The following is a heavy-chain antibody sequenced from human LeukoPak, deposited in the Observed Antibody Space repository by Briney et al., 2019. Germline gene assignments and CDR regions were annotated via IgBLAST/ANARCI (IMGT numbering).Heavy chain of an antibody. CDR3: ARFERDSGTFDP. V-gene: IGHV1-18*01. CDR1: GYTFTSYG. CDR2: ISAYSSNT. Sequence: SSVKVSCKASGYTFTSYGITWVRQAPGQGLEWMGWISAYSSNTNSSQKLQGRVTMTTDTSTSTAYMELRSLRSDDTAVYYCARFERDSGTFDPWGQGTLVTVSS. J-gene: IGHJ5*02. D-gene: IGHD2-15*01.